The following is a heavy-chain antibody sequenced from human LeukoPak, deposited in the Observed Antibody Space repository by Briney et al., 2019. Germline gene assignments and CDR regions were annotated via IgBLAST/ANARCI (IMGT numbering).Heavy chain of an antibody. D-gene: IGHD5-12*01. V-gene: IGHV3-53*01. CDR1: GFTVSSNY. J-gene: IGHJ4*02. Sequence: PGGSLRLSCAASGFTVSSNYMSWVRQAPGKGLEWVSVIYSGGSTYYADSVKGRFTISRDNAKNSLYLQMNSLRAEDTAVYYCARFVGYALYYFDYWGQGTLVTVSS. CDR3: ARFVGYALYYFDY. CDR2: IYSGGST.